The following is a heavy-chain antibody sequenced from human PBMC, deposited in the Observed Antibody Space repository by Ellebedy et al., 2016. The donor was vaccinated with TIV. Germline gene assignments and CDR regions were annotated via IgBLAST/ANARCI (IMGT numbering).Heavy chain of an antibody. CDR1: GGSISSSSYY. J-gene: IGHJ4*02. CDR3: ARRYSGSSYHYFDY. CDR2: IYYSGST. V-gene: IGHV4-39*01. D-gene: IGHD1-26*01. Sequence: MPSETLSLTCTVPGGSISSSSYYWGWIRQPPGKGLEWIGSIYYSGSTYYNPSLKSRVTISVDTSKNQFSLKLSSVTAADTAVYYCARRYSGSSYHYFDYWGQGTLVIVSS.